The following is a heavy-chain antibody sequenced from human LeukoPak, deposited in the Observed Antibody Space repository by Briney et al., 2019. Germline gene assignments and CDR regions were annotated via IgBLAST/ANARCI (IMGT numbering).Heavy chain of an antibody. V-gene: IGHV4-38-2*02. J-gene: IGHJ4*02. CDR2: IYHSGST. CDR3: ARDRGSDILTTTFDY. Sequence: SETLSLTCTVSGYSISSGYYWGWIRQPPGKGLEWIGSIYHSGSTYYNPSLKSRVTISVDTSKNQFSLKLSSVTAADTAVYYCARDRGSDILTTTFDYWGQGTLVTVSS. D-gene: IGHD3-9*01. CDR1: GYSISSGYY.